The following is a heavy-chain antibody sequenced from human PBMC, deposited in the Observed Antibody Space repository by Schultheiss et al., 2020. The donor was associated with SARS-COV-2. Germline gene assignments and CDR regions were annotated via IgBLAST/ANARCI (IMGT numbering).Heavy chain of an antibody. V-gene: IGHV3-33*08. CDR3: ARGMEEAAAIDY. CDR2: IYEGSNS. J-gene: IGHJ4*02. Sequence: GGSLRLSCAASGFTFSSYGMHWVRQAPGKGLEWISAIYEGSNSYYAHSVRGRFTISRDNSKNTLYLQMNSLRAEDTAVYYCARGMEEAAAIDYWGQGTLVTVSS. D-gene: IGHD2-15*01. CDR1: GFTFSSYG.